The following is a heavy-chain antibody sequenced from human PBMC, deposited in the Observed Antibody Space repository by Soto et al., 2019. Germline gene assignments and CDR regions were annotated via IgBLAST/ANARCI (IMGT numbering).Heavy chain of an antibody. CDR2: ISYDGSNK. Sequence: GGSLRLSCAASGFTFSSYGMHWVRQAPGKGLEWVAVISYDGSNKYYADSVKGRFTISRDNSKNTLYLQMNSLRAEDTAVYYCAKDRLQSSSWYYFDYWGQGTLVTVSS. CDR3: AKDRLQSSSWYYFDY. CDR1: GFTFSSYG. V-gene: IGHV3-30*18. J-gene: IGHJ4*02. D-gene: IGHD6-13*01.